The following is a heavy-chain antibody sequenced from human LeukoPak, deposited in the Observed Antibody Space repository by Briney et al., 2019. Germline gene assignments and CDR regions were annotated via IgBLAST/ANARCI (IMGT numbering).Heavy chain of an antibody. J-gene: IGHJ4*02. V-gene: IGHV3-9*03. CDR2: IRWKSGSI. CDR3: AARRGAAAGTDYFDD. D-gene: IGHD6-13*01. CDR1: GFSFDDYA. Sequence: GGSLRLSCVASGFSFDDYAINWVRHAPGKGLGWVSAIRWKSGSIAYADSVKGRFTISTDNAKNSLYLQMNSLRVEDMALYYCAARRGAAAGTDYFDDWGQGTLVTVSS.